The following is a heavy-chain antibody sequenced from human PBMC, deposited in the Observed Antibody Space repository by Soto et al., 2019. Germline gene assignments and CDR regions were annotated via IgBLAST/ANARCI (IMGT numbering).Heavy chain of an antibody. CDR3: ARHDHGFDY. V-gene: IGHV5-51*01. CDR2: IYCGDSDT. J-gene: IGHJ4*02. Sequence: VESQKISDKGSGYSFSTNWIAWVRQMPGKGLEWVGVIYCGDSDTRYSPSFQGQVTLSVDKSINTVYLQWSSLKASDTAIYYCARHDHGFDYWGQGTLVTVSS. CDR1: GYSFSTNW.